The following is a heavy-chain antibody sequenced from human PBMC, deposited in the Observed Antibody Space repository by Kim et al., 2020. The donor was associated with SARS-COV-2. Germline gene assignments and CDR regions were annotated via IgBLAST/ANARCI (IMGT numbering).Heavy chain of an antibody. CDR1: GFTFKDDW. D-gene: IGHD1-26*01. J-gene: IGHJ4*01. V-gene: IGHV3-15*07. CDR2: IKSKTDGGTP. CDR3: TTIGGWEHLLGSFDD. Sequence: GGSLRLSCAASGFTFKDDWMNWVRQAPGKGPVWLGSIKSKTDGGTPDYAAPVKVRFSISRDDSKNMLYLQINSLKIEDKAGYYCTTIGGWEHLLGSFDDWGQGTLVAVSS.